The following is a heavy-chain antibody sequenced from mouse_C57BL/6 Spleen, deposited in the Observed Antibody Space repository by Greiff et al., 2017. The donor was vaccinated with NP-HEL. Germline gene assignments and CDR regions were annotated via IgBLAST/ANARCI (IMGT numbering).Heavy chain of an antibody. V-gene: IGHV5-4*01. CDR1: GFTFSSYA. D-gene: IGHD2-4*01. Sequence: EVHLVESGGGLVKPGGSLKLSCAASGFTFSSYAMSWVRQTPEKRLEWVATISDGGSYTYYPDNVKGRFTISSDNAKNNLYLQMSHLKSEDTAMYYCARGEGYDYDEDAMDYWGQGTSVTVSS. J-gene: IGHJ4*01. CDR2: ISDGGSYT. CDR3: ARGEGYDYDEDAMDY.